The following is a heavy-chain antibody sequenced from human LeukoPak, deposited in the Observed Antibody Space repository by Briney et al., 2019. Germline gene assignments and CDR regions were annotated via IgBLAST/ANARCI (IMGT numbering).Heavy chain of an antibody. Sequence: SETLSLTCTVSGGSISSSSYYWGWIRQPPGKGLEWIGTIYYSGSTYYNPSLKSRVTISVDTSKNQFSLKLRSVTAADTAVYYCARGYRDGYNDPRFDYWGQGTLVTVSS. CDR3: ARGYRDGYNDPRFDY. CDR1: GGSISSSSYY. V-gene: IGHV4-39*01. D-gene: IGHD5-24*01. CDR2: IYYSGST. J-gene: IGHJ4*02.